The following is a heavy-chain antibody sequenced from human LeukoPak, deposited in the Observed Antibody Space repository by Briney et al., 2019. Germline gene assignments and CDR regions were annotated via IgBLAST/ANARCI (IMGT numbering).Heavy chain of an antibody. V-gene: IGHV5-51*01. CDR1: GYSFTSYW. CDR2: IYPGDSDT. J-gene: IGHJ5*02. Sequence: GESLKISCKGSGYSFTSYWIGWVRQMPGKGLEWMGIIYPGDSDTRYSPSFQGQVTISADKSISTAYLQWSSLKASDAAMYYCARGLIVVVPAAPPPYNWFDPWGQGTLVTVSS. D-gene: IGHD2-2*01. CDR3: ARGLIVVVPAAPPPYNWFDP.